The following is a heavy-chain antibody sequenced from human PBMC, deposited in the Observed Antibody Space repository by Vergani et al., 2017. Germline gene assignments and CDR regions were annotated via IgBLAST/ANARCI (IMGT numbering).Heavy chain of an antibody. CDR2: IYYSGST. V-gene: IGHV4-59*01. J-gene: IGHJ5*02. CDR3: GRASSRYQLVP. D-gene: IGHD2-2*01. Sequence: QVQLQESGPGLVKPSETLSLTCTGSGGSISSYYWSWSRQPPGKGLEWIGYIYYSGSTNYNPSLKSRVTITVDTYKNQFSLEVSTVADADAAVYYCGRASSRYQLVPWGQGTLVTVSS. CDR1: GGSISSYY.